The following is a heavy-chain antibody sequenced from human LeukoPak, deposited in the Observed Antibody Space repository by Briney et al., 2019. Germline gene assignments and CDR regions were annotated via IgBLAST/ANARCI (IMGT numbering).Heavy chain of an antibody. V-gene: IGHV3-9*01. CDR1: GFTFDDYA. CDR2: ISWNSGSI. J-gene: IGHJ4*02. D-gene: IGHD6-13*01. Sequence: PGGSLRLSRAASGFTFDDYAMHWVRQAPGKGLEWVSGISWNSGSIGYADSVKGRFTISRDNAKNSLYLQMNSLRAEDTALYYCAKDRAGYFDYWGQGTLVTVSS. CDR3: AKDRAGYFDY.